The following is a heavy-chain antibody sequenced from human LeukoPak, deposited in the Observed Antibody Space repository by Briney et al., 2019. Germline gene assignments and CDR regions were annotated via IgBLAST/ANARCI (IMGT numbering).Heavy chain of an antibody. Sequence: ASVKVSCKASGYTFTSYDINWVRQATGQGLEWMGWMNPNSGNTGYAQKFQGRVTMTRNTSISTAYMELSSLRSEDTAVYYCARASRITMVRGVIENYYYYGMDVWGQGTTVTVSS. V-gene: IGHV1-8*01. CDR2: MNPNSGNT. CDR1: GYTFTSYD. D-gene: IGHD3-10*01. CDR3: ARASRITMVRGVIENYYYYGMDV. J-gene: IGHJ6*02.